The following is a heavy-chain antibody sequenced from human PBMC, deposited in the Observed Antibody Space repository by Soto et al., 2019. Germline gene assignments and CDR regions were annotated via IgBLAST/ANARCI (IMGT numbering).Heavy chain of an antibody. V-gene: IGHV1-18*04. J-gene: IGHJ6*02. D-gene: IGHD2-2*02. CDR1: RYALTSCG. CDR2: ISAYNGNT. Sequence: ASVKGCCKDSRYALTSCGIRWVRQSPEQGLEWMGLISAYNGNTNYAQKLQGRFTMTTDTSTSTAYMELRSLRSDDTAVYYCARDKLIVVVPAAILGVDYYYGMDVWGQGTTVTVSS. CDR3: ARDKLIVVVPAAILGVDYYYGMDV.